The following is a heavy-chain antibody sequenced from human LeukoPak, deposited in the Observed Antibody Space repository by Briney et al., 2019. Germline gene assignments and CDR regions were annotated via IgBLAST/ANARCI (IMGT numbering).Heavy chain of an antibody. Sequence: GGSLRLPCAGSGFTLGDYYMTWFRQAPGKGLEWVGFIRSQASGGTTDYAASVRDRFTIQRDDSKSIVYLQMNSLKTEDTGVYYCTRVGTSATYVFWGQGVLVAVSS. CDR1: GFTLGDYY. CDR3: TRVGTSATYVF. J-gene: IGHJ4*02. CDR2: IRSQASGGTT. D-gene: IGHD1-26*01. V-gene: IGHV3-49*03.